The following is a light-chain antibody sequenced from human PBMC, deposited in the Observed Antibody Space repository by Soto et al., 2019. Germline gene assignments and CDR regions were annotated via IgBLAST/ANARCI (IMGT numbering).Light chain of an antibody. V-gene: IGKV1-39*01. Sequence: DIQMTQSPSSLSASVGDRVTITCRASQSISSYLNWYQQKPGKAPKLLIYAASSLQSGVPSRFSDSGSGTDFTLTISSLQPEDFATYYCQQSYSTPTFGGGTKVDI. CDR2: AAS. J-gene: IGKJ4*01. CDR3: QQSYSTPT. CDR1: QSISSY.